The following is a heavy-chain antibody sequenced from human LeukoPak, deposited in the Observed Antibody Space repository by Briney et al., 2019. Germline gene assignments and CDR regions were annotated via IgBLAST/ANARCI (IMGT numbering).Heavy chain of an antibody. CDR2: ISYDGSNK. CDR3: ARVQPEYSWASDI. CDR1: GFTFSSYA. V-gene: IGHV3-30-3*01. J-gene: IGHJ3*02. D-gene: IGHD6-6*01. Sequence: GGSLRLSCAASGFTFSSYAMHWVRQAPGKGLEWVAVISYDGSNKYYGDSVKGRFTISRDNSKNTLYLQMNSLRAEETAVYYCARVQPEYSWASDIWGQGTMVTVSS.